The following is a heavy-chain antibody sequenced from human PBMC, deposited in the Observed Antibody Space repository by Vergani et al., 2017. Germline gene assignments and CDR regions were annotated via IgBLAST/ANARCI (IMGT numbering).Heavy chain of an antibody. D-gene: IGHD6-19*01. CDR1: GASIRSSNYY. J-gene: IGHJ5*02. CDR3: ARHSTVEWLVKLGWIDP. Sequence: QLQLQESGPGLVKLSATLSLTCSVSGASIRSSNYYWGWIRQPPGKGREWIASIYYSGSNYYNPSLKSRVTISVDKSKNQFSLKLSSVTAADTAVYFWARHSTVEWLVKLGWIDPWGQGILVTVSS. CDR2: IYYSGSN. V-gene: IGHV4-39*01.